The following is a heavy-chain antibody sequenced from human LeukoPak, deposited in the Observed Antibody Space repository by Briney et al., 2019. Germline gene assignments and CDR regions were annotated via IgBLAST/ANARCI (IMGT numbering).Heavy chain of an antibody. Sequence: SETLSLTCTVSGGSISSYYWSWIRQPPGKGLEWIGYIYYSGSTNYNPSLKSRVTISVDTSKNQFSLKLSSVTAADTAVYYCARLLGPLDYVWGSSRSKWGQGTLVTVSS. J-gene: IGHJ4*02. CDR3: ARLLGPLDYVWGSSRSK. V-gene: IGHV4-59*01. D-gene: IGHD3-16*02. CDR2: IYYSGST. CDR1: GGSISSYY.